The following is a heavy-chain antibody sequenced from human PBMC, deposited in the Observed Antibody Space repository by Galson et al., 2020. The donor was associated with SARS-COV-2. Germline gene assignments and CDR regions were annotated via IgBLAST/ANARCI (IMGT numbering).Heavy chain of an antibody. V-gene: IGHV3-49*04. CDR2: IRSKAYGGTT. CDR1: GFTFGDYA. J-gene: IGHJ5*02. Sequence: TGGSLRLSCTASGFTFGDYAMSWVRQAPGKGLEWVGFIRSKAYGGTTEYAASVKGRFTISRDDSKSIAYLQMNSLKTEDTAVYYCTRGPQVFDPWGQGTLVTVSS. CDR3: TRGPQVFDP.